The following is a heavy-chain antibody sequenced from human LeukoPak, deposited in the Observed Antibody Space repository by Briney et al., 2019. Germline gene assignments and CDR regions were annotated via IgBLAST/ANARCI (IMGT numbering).Heavy chain of an antibody. CDR3: ARDPYSGSYGNYYYYFMDV. Sequence: GGSLRLSCAASGFTFSSYWMSWVRQAPGKGLEWVSSISSGSSYIYYADSVKGRFTISRDNAKNSLYLQMNSLRAEDTAVYYCARDPYSGSYGNYYYYFMDVWGKGTTVTISS. CDR2: ISSGSSYI. V-gene: IGHV3-21*01. J-gene: IGHJ6*03. D-gene: IGHD1-26*01. CDR1: GFTFSSYW.